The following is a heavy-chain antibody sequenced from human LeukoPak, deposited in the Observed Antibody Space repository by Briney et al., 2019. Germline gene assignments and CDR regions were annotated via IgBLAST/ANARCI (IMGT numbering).Heavy chain of an antibody. V-gene: IGHV3-30*18. CDR3: AKSSSGWYGGFDY. CDR2: LSYGGSEK. CDR1: GFTFTSYG. D-gene: IGHD6-19*01. J-gene: IGHJ4*02. Sequence: GGSLRLSCAASGFTFTSYGMHWVRQAPGKGLEWVAVLSYGGSEKYYADSVKGRCTISRDNSKNTVYLQVNSLRDEDTAVYYCAKSSSGWYGGFDYWGQGTLVTVSS.